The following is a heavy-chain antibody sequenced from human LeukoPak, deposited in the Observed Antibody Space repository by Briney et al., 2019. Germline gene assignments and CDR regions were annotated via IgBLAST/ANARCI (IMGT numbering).Heavy chain of an antibody. J-gene: IGHJ4*02. CDR1: GGTFSSYA. D-gene: IGHD6-19*01. CDR3: ARGPFQQWLVHY. Sequence: SVKVSCKASGGTFSSYAISWVRQAPGQGLEWMGRIIPIFGTANYAQKFQGRVTITTDESTSTAYMELSSLRSEDTAVYYCARGPFQQWLVHYWGQRTLVTVSS. V-gene: IGHV1-69*05. CDR2: IIPIFGTA.